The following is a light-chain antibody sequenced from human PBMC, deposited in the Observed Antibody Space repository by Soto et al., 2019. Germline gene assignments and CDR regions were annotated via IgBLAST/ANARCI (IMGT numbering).Light chain of an antibody. V-gene: IGLV1-44*01. CDR3: AAWDDSLNGWV. J-gene: IGLJ3*02. Sequence: QSVLTQPPSASGTPGQRVTISCSGSRSNIGSNTVNWYQQVRGTAPKVLIYSNNQRPSGVPDRFSGSKSGSSGSLAIRGLQSEYEAEYYCAAWDDSLNGWVFGGGTKLTVL. CDR1: RSNIGSNT. CDR2: SNN.